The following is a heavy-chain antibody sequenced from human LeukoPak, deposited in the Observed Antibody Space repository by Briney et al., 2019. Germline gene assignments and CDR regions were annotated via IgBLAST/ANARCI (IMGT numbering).Heavy chain of an antibody. V-gene: IGHV1-2*04. Sequence: WASVKVSCTASGYTFTGYYMHWVRQAPGQGLEWMGWINPNSGGINYAQKFQGWVTMTRDTSISTAYMELSRLRSDDTAVYYCVSSRFGGFPYYWGQGTLVTVSS. CDR2: INPNSGGI. D-gene: IGHD4-23*01. J-gene: IGHJ4*02. CDR3: VSSRFGGFPYY. CDR1: GYTFTGYY.